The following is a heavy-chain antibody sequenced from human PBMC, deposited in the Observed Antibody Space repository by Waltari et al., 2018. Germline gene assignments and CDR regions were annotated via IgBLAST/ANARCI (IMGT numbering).Heavy chain of an antibody. CDR3: GKLDYDGNGFPNYFDH. J-gene: IGHJ4*02. CDR1: GFTFSSYA. Sequence: EVRLLESGGGLVQPGGSLRLSCAASGFTFSSYAMPWVRQAPGKGMEWVSTSRDSGGSKYYADSVKGRFTISRDNSKITLYLQMSSLRVEDTAIYYCGKLDYDGNGFPNYFDHWGQGTLVTVSS. D-gene: IGHD3-22*01. V-gene: IGHV3-23*01. CDR2: SRDSGGSK.